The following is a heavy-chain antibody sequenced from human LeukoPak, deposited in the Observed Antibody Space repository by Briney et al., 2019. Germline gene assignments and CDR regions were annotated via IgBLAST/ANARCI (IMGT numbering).Heavy chain of an antibody. Sequence: PGGSLRLSCAASGFTFSTHWMVWVRRAPGKGLLWVSRIDPDGSSTTYADSVTGRFTNSRDNARNTLFLQMNSLRAEDTAVYYCAREAYTGFDLEAFDSWGQGTRVTVSS. CDR3: AREAYTGFDLEAFDS. CDR2: IDPDGSST. CDR1: GFTFSTHW. D-gene: IGHD5-12*01. J-gene: IGHJ4*02. V-gene: IGHV3-74*03.